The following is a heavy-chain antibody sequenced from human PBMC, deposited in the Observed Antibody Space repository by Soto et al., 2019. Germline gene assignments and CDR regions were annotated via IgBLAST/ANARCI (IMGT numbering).Heavy chain of an antibody. CDR2: INSDGSST. CDR3: ARLPGYSTGWTPFDF. CDR1: GFTFSSYA. D-gene: IGHD6-19*01. Sequence: GGSLRLSCAASGFTFSSYAMRWVRQAPGKGLVWVSPINSDGSSTSHADSVKGRFTISRDNAKNTLYLQMNSLRAEDTAVYYCARLPGYSTGWTPFDFWGQGTQVTVSS. V-gene: IGHV3-74*01. J-gene: IGHJ4*02.